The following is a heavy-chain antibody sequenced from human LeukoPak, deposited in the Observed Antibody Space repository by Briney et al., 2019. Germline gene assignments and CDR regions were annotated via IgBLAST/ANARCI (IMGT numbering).Heavy chain of an antibody. J-gene: IGHJ4*02. V-gene: IGHV3-74*01. CDR3: ARDYYDSSGSSLPFDF. CDR2: INNDGTNT. D-gene: IGHD3-22*01. Sequence: GRSLRLSCAASGFTFDDYAMHWVRQAPGKGLIWVSHINNDGTNTIYAGSVRGRFTISRDNAKNTLYLQMNSLRAEDTAVYYCARDYYDSSGSSLPFDFWGQGTLVTVSS. CDR1: GFTFDDYA.